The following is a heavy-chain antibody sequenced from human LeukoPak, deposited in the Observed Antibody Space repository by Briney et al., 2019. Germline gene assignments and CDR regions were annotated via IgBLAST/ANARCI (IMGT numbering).Heavy chain of an antibody. CDR3: ARVVVGGSSTRYKWRVAYYYYGMDV. CDR1: GGSFSGYY. V-gene: IGHV4-34*01. J-gene: IGHJ6*04. D-gene: IGHD2-2*01. Sequence: SETLSLTCAVYGGSFSGYYWSWIRQPPGKGLEWIGEINHSGSTNYNPSLKSRVTISVDTSKNQFSLKLSSVTAADTAVYYCARVVVGGSSTRYKWRVAYYYYGMDVWGKGTTVTVSS. CDR2: INHSGST.